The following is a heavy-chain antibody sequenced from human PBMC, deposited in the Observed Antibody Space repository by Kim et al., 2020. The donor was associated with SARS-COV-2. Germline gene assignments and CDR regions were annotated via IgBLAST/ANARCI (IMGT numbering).Heavy chain of an antibody. J-gene: IGHJ6*02. V-gene: IGHV3-48*03. CDR1: GFTFSSYE. CDR3: ARDAPVQWLPRFPASAATYYYYGMDV. Sequence: GGSLRLSCAASGFTFSSYEMNWVRQAPGKGLEWVSYISSSGSTIYYADSVKGRFTISRDNAKNSLYLQMNSLRAEDTAVYYCARDAPVQWLPRFPASAATYYYYGMDVWGQGTTVTVSS. CDR2: ISSSGSTI. D-gene: IGHD6-19*01.